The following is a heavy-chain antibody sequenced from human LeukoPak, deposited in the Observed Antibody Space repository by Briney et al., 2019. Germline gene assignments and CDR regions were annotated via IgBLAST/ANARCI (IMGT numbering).Heavy chain of an antibody. D-gene: IGHD5-18*01. Sequence: PGGSLRLSCAASGFTFSSYSMNWVRQAPGKGLEWVSSISSSSSYIYYADSVKGRFTISRDNAKNSLYLQMNSLRAEDTAVYYCARAVRGYSYAYLPYWGQGTLVTVSS. J-gene: IGHJ4*02. CDR2: ISSSSSYI. V-gene: IGHV3-21*04. CDR3: ARAVRGYSYAYLPY. CDR1: GFTFSSYS.